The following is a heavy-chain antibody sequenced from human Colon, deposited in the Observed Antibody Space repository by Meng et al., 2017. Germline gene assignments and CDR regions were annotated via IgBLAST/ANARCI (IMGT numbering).Heavy chain of an antibody. CDR1: GGSISSSNW. V-gene: IGHV4-4*02. CDR2: IYHSGST. D-gene: IGHD6-19*01. J-gene: IGHJ4*02. Sequence: QVPLQESGPGLVKPSGTLSLPCAVSGGSISSSNWWSWVRQPPGKGLEWIGEIYHSGSTNYNPSLKSRVTISVDKSKNQFSLKLSSVTAADTAVYYCASFPPPGKQWLVTDYWGQGTLVTVSS. CDR3: ASFPPPGKQWLVTDY.